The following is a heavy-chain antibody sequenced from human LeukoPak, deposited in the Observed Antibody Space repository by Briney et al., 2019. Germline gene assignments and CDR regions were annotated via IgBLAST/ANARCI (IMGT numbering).Heavy chain of an antibody. CDR3: AKDTGAAAGTCDY. J-gene: IGHJ4*02. CDR1: GYTFTGYY. Sequence: GASVKVSCKASGYTFTGYYMHWVRQAPGQGLEWMGWINPNSGGTNYAQKFQGRVTMTRDTSISTAYMELSRLRSDDTAVYYCAKDTGAAAGTCDYWGQGTLVTVSS. CDR2: INPNSGGT. V-gene: IGHV1-2*02. D-gene: IGHD6-13*01.